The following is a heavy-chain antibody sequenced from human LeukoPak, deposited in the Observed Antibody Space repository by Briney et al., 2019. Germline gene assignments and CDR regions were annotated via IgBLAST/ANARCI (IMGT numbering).Heavy chain of an antibody. CDR2: IYPGDSDT. V-gene: IGHV5-51*01. CDR3: ARRNRAAAGSMWWFDP. J-gene: IGHJ5*02. CDR1: GYSFTSYW. Sequence: GESLNISCKGSGYSFTSYWIGWVRQMPGKGLEWMGIIYPGDSDTRYSPSFQGQVTISADKSISTAYLQWSSLKASDTAMYYCARRNRAAAGSMWWFDPWGQGTLVTVSS. D-gene: IGHD6-13*01.